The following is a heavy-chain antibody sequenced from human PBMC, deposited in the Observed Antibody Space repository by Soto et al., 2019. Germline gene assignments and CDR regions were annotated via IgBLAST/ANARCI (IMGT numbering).Heavy chain of an antibody. J-gene: IGHJ6*02. D-gene: IGHD6-6*01. CDR3: ARRSSWHYYYGMDV. CDR1: GFTFSSYA. Sequence: QVQLVESGGGVVQPGRSLRLSCAASGFTFSSYAIHWVRQAPGKGLEWVAFISYDVSTKYYHNSVKGRFTISRDNSKNTLYLQMNRMRAADTAVYSCARRSSWHYYYGMDVWGQGTTVTVSS. CDR2: ISYDVSTK. V-gene: IGHV3-30-3*01.